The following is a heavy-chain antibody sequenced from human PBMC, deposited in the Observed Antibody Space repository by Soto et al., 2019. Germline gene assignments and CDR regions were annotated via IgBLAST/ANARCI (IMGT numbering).Heavy chain of an antibody. D-gene: IGHD3-16*02. V-gene: IGHV3-23*01. CDR2: ISGSGGST. J-gene: IGHJ4*02. Sequence: VQLLESGGGLVQPGGSLRLSCAASGFTFSSYAMSWVRQAPGKGLEWVSGISGSGGSTYYADSVKGRFTISRDNFKNTLYLQMNSLRAEDTAVYYCAKDPYFDYIWGSYRPNHFDYWGQGTLVTVSS. CDR1: GFTFSSYA. CDR3: AKDPYFDYIWGSYRPNHFDY.